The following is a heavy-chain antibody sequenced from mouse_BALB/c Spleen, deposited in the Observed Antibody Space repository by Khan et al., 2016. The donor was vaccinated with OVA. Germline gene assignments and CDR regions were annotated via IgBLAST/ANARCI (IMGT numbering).Heavy chain of an antibody. Sequence: EVQLQESGPGLVKPSQSLSLTCSVTGYSITSGYFWNWIRQFPGNNLEWMGYIRYDGNSDYNPSLTNRISITRDTPKNQFFLKLNSVTPEDTATYYCARGGSSGPAWFTYWGQGTMVTVSA. CDR3: ARGGSSGPAWFTY. J-gene: IGHJ3*01. D-gene: IGHD3-1*01. CDR2: IRYDGNS. CDR1: GYSITSGYF. V-gene: IGHV3-6*02.